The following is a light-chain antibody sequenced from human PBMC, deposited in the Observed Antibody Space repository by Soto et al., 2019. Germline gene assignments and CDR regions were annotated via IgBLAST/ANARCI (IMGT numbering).Light chain of an antibody. CDR3: QSYDSSLSAHV. Sequence: QSALTQPPSVSGAPGQRVTISCTGGSSNIGAGYDVHWYQRLPGTAPKLLMYSNSNRPSGVPDRFSGSKSGSSASLAITGLQDEDEADYYCQSYDSSLSAHVFGYGNKVTV. J-gene: IGLJ1*01. V-gene: IGLV1-40*01. CDR1: SSNIGAGYD. CDR2: SNS.